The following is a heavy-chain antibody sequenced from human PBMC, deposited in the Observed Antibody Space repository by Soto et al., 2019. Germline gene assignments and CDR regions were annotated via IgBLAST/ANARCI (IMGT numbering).Heavy chain of an antibody. CDR2: IIPIFGTA. Sequence: GASVKVSCKASGGTFSSYAISWVRQAPGQGLEWMGGIIPIFGTANYAQKFQGRVTITADASTSTAYMELSSLRSDDTAVYYCARFDYDILTGYYSFGYYYYMDVWGKGTTVTVSS. V-gene: IGHV1-69*13. CDR1: GGTFSSYA. J-gene: IGHJ6*03. CDR3: ARFDYDILTGYYSFGYYYYMDV. D-gene: IGHD3-9*01.